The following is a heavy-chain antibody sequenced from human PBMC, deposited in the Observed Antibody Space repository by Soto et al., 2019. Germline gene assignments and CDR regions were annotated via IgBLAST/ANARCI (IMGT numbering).Heavy chain of an antibody. V-gene: IGHV3-33*08. CDR2: IWFDGSDK. Sequence: GGSLRLSCVVSGFTFSSYGMHWVRQAPGKGLEWVALIWFDGSDKYYTESVKGRFTISRDNSKSTLYLQMNSLRAEDTAVYYCARLYCSASSCYSVGAFDIRGQGTMVTVSS. J-gene: IGHJ3*02. CDR3: ARLYCSASSCYSVGAFDI. CDR1: GFTFSSYG. D-gene: IGHD2-15*01.